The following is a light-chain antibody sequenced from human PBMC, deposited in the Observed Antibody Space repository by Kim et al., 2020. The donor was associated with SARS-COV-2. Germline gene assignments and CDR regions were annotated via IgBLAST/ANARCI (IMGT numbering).Light chain of an antibody. CDR3: NSRDNNDNVL. V-gene: IGLV3-19*01. J-gene: IGLJ2*01. Sequence: ALGQTVRSTCQGDSLRSYYTTWSQQKPGQAPIVVVYGKNNRPSGIPARFSGSSSGNTASLTITGTQAGDEADYYCNSRDNNDNVLFGGGTRLTVL. CDR2: GKN. CDR1: SLRSYY.